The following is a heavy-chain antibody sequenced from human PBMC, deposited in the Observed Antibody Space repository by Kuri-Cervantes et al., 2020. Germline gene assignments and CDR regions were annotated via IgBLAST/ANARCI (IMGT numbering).Heavy chain of an antibody. CDR1: GFTFSNYG. Sequence: GESLKISCAASGFTFSNYGMHWVRQAPGKGLEWVSSISSSSSYIYYADSVKGRFTISRDNAKNSLYLQMNSLRAEDTALYYCARDRDSSGYYYYFDFWGQGTLVTVSS. CDR3: ARDRDSSGYYYYFDF. J-gene: IGHJ4*02. CDR2: ISSSSSYI. V-gene: IGHV3-21*04. D-gene: IGHD3-22*01.